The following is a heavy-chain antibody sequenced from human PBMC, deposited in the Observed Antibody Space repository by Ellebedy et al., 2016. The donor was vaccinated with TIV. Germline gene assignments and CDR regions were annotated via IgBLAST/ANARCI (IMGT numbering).Heavy chain of an antibody. CDR1: GFTFDDYA. J-gene: IGHJ4*02. CDR2: IWYDGSDQ. CDR3: ARDIGYPSGDFDY. Sequence: GESLKISCAASGFTFDDYAMHWVRQAPGKGLEWVAVIWYDGSDQYYADSVKGRFTVSRDNSKNTLYLQMNSLRAEDTAVYYCARDIGYPSGDFDYWGQGTLVTVSS. V-gene: IGHV3-33*08. D-gene: IGHD1-26*01.